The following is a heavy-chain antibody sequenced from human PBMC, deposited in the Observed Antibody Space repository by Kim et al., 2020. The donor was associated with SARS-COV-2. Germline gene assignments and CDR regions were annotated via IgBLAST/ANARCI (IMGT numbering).Heavy chain of an antibody. J-gene: IGHJ6*02. CDR3: ARDNQAEGNYYYYGMDV. V-gene: IGHV4-31*03. CDR2: IYYSGST. D-gene: IGHD2-2*01. CDR1: GGSISSGGYY. Sequence: SETLSLTCTVSGGSISSGGYYWSWIRQHPGKGLEWIGYIYYSGSTYYNPSLKSRVTIPVDTCKNQFSLNLSSVTAEDMAVYYCARDNQAEGNYYYYGMDVCGQGTKVTVSS.